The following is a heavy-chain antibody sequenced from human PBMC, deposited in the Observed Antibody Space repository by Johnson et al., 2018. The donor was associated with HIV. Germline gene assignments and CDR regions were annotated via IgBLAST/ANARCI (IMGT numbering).Heavy chain of an antibody. Sequence: VQLVESGGGLVQPGGSLRLSCAASGFTFSSYAMSWVRQAPGKGLEWVSAIGTAGDTYYPGSVKGRFTISRENAKNSLYLQMNSLRAGDTAVYYCARETVTSGAFDIWGQGTMVTVSS. V-gene: IGHV3-13*01. J-gene: IGHJ3*02. D-gene: IGHD4-11*01. CDR2: IGTAGDT. CDR3: ARETVTSGAFDI. CDR1: GFTFSSYA.